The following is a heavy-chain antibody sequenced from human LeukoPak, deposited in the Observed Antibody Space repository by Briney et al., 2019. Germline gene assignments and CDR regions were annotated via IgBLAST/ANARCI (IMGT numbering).Heavy chain of an antibody. CDR2: ISGSGGST. Sequence: PGGSLRLSCVASGFTFSSYAMSWVRQAPGKGLEWVSAISGSGGSTYYADSVKGRFTISRDNSKNTLYLQMNSLRAEDTAVYYCAKDKEAARCYFDYWGQGTLVTVSS. CDR1: GFTFSSYA. D-gene: IGHD6-6*01. CDR3: AKDKEAARCYFDY. V-gene: IGHV3-23*01. J-gene: IGHJ4*02.